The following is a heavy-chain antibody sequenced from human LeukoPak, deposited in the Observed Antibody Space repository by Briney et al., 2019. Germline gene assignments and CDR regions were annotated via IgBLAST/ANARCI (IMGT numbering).Heavy chain of an antibody. Sequence: GGSLRLACAASGFPFSDAWMSWVRQAPGKGLEWVGRIKSKSDGETIDYAAPVKGRFTISRDDSRNTLYLQMNNLKAEDTAVYYCTTDFRFAQISILDHLNMDVWGKGTTVAVSS. D-gene: IGHD3-3*01. CDR1: GFPFSDAW. V-gene: IGHV3-15*01. CDR3: TTDFRFAQISILDHLNMDV. CDR2: IKSKSDGETI. J-gene: IGHJ6*03.